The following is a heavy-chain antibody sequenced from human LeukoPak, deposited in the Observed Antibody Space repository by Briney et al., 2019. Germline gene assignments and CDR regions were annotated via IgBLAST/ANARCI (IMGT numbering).Heavy chain of an antibody. CDR2: IKEDGSAQ. CDR1: GFTFSKSW. J-gene: IGHJ4*02. D-gene: IGHD6-19*01. Sequence: GGSLRLSCAASGFTFSKSWMSWVRQTPEKGLEWVANIKEDGSAQYYVDSVRGRFTISRDNSKNTLYLQMNSLRAEDTAVYYCANGYSSGWYYFDYWGQGTLVTVSS. V-gene: IGHV3-7*01. CDR3: ANGYSSGWYYFDY.